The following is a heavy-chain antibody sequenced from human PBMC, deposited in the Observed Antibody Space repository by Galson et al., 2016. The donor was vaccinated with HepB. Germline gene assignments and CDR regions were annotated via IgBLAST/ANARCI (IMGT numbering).Heavy chain of an antibody. CDR3: VKWRGGVWTDYFIDY. Sequence: SLRLSCAASGFTFSNYWMHWVRQVPGKGLVWVSRMNGDGSDTTYADFVKGRFTISRDNSKNTLYLQMNSMRAEDTAVYYCVKWRGGVWTDYFIDYWGQGTLVTVSS. V-gene: IGHV3-74*01. J-gene: IGHJ4*02. CDR1: GFTFSNYW. CDR2: MNGDGSDT. D-gene: IGHD3/OR15-3a*01.